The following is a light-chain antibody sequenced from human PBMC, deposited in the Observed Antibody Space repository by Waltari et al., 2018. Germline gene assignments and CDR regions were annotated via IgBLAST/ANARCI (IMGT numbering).Light chain of an antibody. CDR2: AAS. CDR3: QQYTTYSGT. Sequence: DIQMTQSPSSLSASVGDRVTITCRASQSISSYLNSYQKKQGTAPKLLIYAASSLQSGVPSRFSGSGSGTEFTLTISSLQPDDFATYYCQQYTTYSGTFGQGTKVEIK. J-gene: IGKJ1*01. CDR1: QSISSY. V-gene: IGKV1-39*01.